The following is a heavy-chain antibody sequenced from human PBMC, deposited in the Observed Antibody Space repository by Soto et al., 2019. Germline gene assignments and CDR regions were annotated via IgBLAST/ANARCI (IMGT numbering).Heavy chain of an antibody. D-gene: IGHD1-26*01. CDR2: IYYSGCT. Sequence: SETLSLTCTVSGGSISSYYWSWIRQPPGKGLEWIGYIYYSGCTNYNPSLKSRVTISVDTSKNQFSLKLSSVTAADTAVYYCARDVVGATTVYGMDVWGQGTTVT. CDR3: ARDVVGATTVYGMDV. V-gene: IGHV4-59*12. J-gene: IGHJ6*02. CDR1: GGSISSYY.